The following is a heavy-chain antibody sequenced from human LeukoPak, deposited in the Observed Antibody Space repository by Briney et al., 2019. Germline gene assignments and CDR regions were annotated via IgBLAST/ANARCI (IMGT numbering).Heavy chain of an antibody. CDR1: GGSISSYY. CDR3: ARHGSVAARPGYFDY. V-gene: IGHV4-59*08. Sequence: PSETLSLTCTVSGGSISSYYWSWIRQPPGKGLEWIGYIYYSGSTNYNPSLKSRVTISVDTSKNQSSLKLSSVTAADTAVYYCARHGSVAARPGYFDYWGQGTLVTVSS. CDR2: IYYSGST. D-gene: IGHD6-6*01. J-gene: IGHJ4*02.